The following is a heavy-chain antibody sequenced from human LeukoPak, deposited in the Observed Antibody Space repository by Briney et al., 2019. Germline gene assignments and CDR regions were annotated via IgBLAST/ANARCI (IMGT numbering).Heavy chain of an antibody. D-gene: IGHD3-22*01. CDR3: ARYPGSGYYYVGWQDAFDI. V-gene: IGHV4-61*02. CDR1: GGSISSGSYY. Sequence: SETLSLTCTVSGGSISSGSYYWSWIRQPAGKGLEWIGRIYTSGSTNYNPSLKSRVTISVDTSKNQFSLKLSSVTAADTAVYYCARYPGSGYYYVGWQDAFDIWGQGIMVTVSS. J-gene: IGHJ3*02. CDR2: IYTSGST.